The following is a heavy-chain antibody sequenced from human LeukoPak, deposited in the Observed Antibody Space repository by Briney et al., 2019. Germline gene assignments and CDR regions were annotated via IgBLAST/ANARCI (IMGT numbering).Heavy chain of an antibody. D-gene: IGHD4-17*01. J-gene: IGHJ4*02. CDR1: GFSVSDNY. CDR3: VRDGSGEPFDY. Sequence: GGSLRLSCAASGFSVSDNYMNWVRQAPGKGLEWVSVIYSGGATHYGDSVKGRFTISRDNSRNTLYLQMNSLRPADTGVYFCVRDGSGEPFDYWGQGTLVTVPS. CDR2: IYSGGAT. V-gene: IGHV3-66*02.